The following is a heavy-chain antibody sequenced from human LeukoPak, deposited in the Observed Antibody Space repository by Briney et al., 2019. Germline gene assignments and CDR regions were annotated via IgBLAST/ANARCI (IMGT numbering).Heavy chain of an antibody. D-gene: IGHD2-21*01. V-gene: IGHV1-2*02. J-gene: IGHJ6*03. CDR2: INPNSGGT. CDR1: GYTFTGYY. CDR3: ARDGPGDSDYYYYYMDV. Sequence: ASVKVSCKASGYTFTGYYMHWVRQAPGQGLEWMGWINPNSGGTNYAQKFQGRVTMTRDTSISTAYMELRSLRSDDTAVYYCARDGPGDSDYYYYYMDVWGKGTTVIVSS.